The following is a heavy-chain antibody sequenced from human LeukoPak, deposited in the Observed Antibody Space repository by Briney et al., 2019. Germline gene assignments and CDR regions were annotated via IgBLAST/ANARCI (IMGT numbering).Heavy chain of an antibody. D-gene: IGHD3-22*01. Sequence: QPGGSLRLSCAASGFTFSSYSMNWVRQAPGKGREWVSYISGSSSTIDYADSVMGRFTISRDNAKNSLYLQMNSLRAEDTAVYYCARDGAYDTSGYALAPDYWGQGTLVTVSS. CDR1: GFTFSSYS. V-gene: IGHV3-48*04. J-gene: IGHJ4*02. CDR3: ARDGAYDTSGYALAPDY. CDR2: ISGSSSTI.